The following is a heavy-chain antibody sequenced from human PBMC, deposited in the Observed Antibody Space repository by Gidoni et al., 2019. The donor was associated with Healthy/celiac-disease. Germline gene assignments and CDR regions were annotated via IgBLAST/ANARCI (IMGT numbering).Heavy chain of an antibody. D-gene: IGHD5-12*01. J-gene: IGHJ4*02. CDR3: TTDGGIYSGYDGVDY. V-gene: IGHV3-15*01. CDR1: GFTFSNAW. CDR2: IKSKTDGGTT. Sequence: EVQLVESGGGLVKPGGSLRLSCAASGFTFSNAWMSWVRQAPGKGLEWVGRIKSKTDGGTTDYAAPVKGRFTISRDDSKNTLYLQMNSLKTEDTAVYYCTTDGGIYSGYDGVDYWGQGTLVTVSS.